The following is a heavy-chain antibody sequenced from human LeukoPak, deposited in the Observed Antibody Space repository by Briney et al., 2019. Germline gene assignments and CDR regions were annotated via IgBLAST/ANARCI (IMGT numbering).Heavy chain of an antibody. CDR1: GYTLTELS. Sequence: ASVKVSCKVSGYTLTELSMHWVRQAPGKGLEWMGGFDPEDGETIYAQKFQGRVTMTEDTSTDTAYMELSSLGSEDTAVYCCATERGIAAAGTRGFFDYWGQGTLVTVSS. CDR3: ATERGIAAAGTRGFFDY. D-gene: IGHD6-13*01. CDR2: FDPEDGET. J-gene: IGHJ4*02. V-gene: IGHV1-24*01.